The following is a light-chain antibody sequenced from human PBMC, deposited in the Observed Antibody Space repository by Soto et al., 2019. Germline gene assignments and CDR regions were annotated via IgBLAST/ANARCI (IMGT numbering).Light chain of an antibody. CDR3: SSYAGSSNV. J-gene: IGLJ1*01. CDR1: TSNIGAGYD. V-gene: IGLV1-40*01. Sequence: QSVLTQPPSVSGAPGQRVTISCAGTTSNIGAGYDVHWYQQLPGKAPKLLIYGNSDRPSGVPDRLSVSKSGTSASLAITGLQAEDEADYYCSSYAGSSNVFGTGTKVTVL. CDR2: GNS.